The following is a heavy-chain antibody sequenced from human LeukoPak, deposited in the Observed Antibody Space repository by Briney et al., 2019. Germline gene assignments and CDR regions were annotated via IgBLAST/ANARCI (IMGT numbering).Heavy chain of an antibody. V-gene: IGHV3-48*04. CDR3: ARDQSPPGIAVAGIDY. CDR1: GFTFSSYN. CDR2: ISSSISTI. J-gene: IGHJ4*02. D-gene: IGHD6-19*01. Sequence: GGSLKLSCAASGFTFSSYNMNWVRQAPGKGLEWVSYISSSISTIYYADSVKGRFTISRDNAKNTLYLQMNSLRAEDTAVYYCARDQSPPGIAVAGIDYWGQGTLVTVSS.